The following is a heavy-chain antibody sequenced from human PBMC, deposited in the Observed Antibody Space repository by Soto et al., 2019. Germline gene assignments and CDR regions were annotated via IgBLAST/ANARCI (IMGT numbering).Heavy chain of an antibody. J-gene: IGHJ1*01. CDR2: ISSSSSTI. Sequence: GGSLRLSCAASGFTFSSYSMNWVRQAPGKGLEWVSYISSSSSTIYYADSVKGRFTISRDNAKNSLYLQMNSLRDEDTAVYYCARGSRRPIVVVTAKAPEYFQHWGQGTLVTVSS. CDR3: ARGSRRPIVVVTAKAPEYFQH. CDR1: GFTFSSYS. V-gene: IGHV3-48*02. D-gene: IGHD2-21*02.